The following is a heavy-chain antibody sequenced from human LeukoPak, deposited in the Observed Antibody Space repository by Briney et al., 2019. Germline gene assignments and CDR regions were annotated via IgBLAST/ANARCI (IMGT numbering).Heavy chain of an antibody. V-gene: IGHV4-34*01. D-gene: IGHD3-3*01. Sequence: KPSETLSLTCAVYGGSFSGYYWSWIRQPPGKGLEWIGEINHSGSTNYNPSLKSRVTISVDTSKNQFSLKLSSVTAADTAVYYCARGAASRITMFGVVTFYDAFDIWGQGTMVTVSS. CDR3: ARGAASRITMFGVVTFYDAFDI. CDR2: INHSGST. J-gene: IGHJ3*02. CDR1: GGSFSGYY.